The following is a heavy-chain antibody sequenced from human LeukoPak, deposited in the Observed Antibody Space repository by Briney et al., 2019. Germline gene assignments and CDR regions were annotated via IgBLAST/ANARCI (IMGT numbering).Heavy chain of an antibody. J-gene: IGHJ4*02. V-gene: IGHV4-59*01. D-gene: IGHD3-22*01. CDR1: GGSISSYY. CDR3: ARAPYDRFFDY. CDR2: IYYSGST. Sequence: SETLSLTCTVSGGSISSYYWSWVRQPPGKGLEWIGYIYYSGSTNYNPSLKSRVTISVDTSKNQFSLKLSSVTAADTAVYYCARAPYDRFFDYWGQGTLVTVSS.